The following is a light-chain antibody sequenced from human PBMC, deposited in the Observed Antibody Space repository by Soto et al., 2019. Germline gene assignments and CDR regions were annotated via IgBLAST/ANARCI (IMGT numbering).Light chain of an antibody. V-gene: IGKV1-33*01. J-gene: IGKJ1*01. CDR1: QDISNY. CDR3: QQYENWPPVT. CDR2: DAS. Sequence: DIQMTQSPSSLSASVGDRVTITCQASQDISNYLNWYQQKPGKAPKLLIYDASSLQSGVPSSFSGSGPGTDFTLTISSLQSEDFAVYYCQQYENWPPVTFGQGTKVDIK.